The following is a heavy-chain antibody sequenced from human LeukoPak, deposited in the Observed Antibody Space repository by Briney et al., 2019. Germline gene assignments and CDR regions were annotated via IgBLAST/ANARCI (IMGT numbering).Heavy chain of an antibody. D-gene: IGHD6-25*01. V-gene: IGHV3-53*01. CDR2: IYSGGST. Sequence: GGSLRLSCAASGFTVSGNYMNWVRQAPGKGLEWVSVIYSGGSTYYADSVKGRFTISRDNARNSLYLQMNSLRADDTAVYYCARFAAGGSYYYYMDVWGKGTTVTVSS. CDR3: ARFAAGGSYYYYMDV. CDR1: GFTVSGNY. J-gene: IGHJ6*03.